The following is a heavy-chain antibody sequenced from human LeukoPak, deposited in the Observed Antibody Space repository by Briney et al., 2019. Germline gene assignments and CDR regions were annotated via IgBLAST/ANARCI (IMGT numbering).Heavy chain of an antibody. V-gene: IGHV1-69*13. CDR2: IIPIFGTA. Sequence: SVKVSCKASGGTFSSYAISWVRQAPGQGLEWMGGIIPIFGTANYAQKFQGRVTITADESTSTAYMELSSLRSEDTAVYYCARDYGYDYYYYYGMDVWGQGTTVTVSS. J-gene: IGHJ6*02. CDR3: ARDYGYDYYYYYGMDV. D-gene: IGHD5-12*01. CDR1: GGTFSSYA.